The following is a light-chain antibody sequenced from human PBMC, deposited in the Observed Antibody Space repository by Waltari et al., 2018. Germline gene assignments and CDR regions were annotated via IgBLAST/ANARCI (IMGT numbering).Light chain of an antibody. V-gene: IGKV3-11*01. J-gene: IGKJ4*01. CDR3: QQRRNWPLT. CDR1: PSVTNY. CDR2: DTS. Sequence: VLTQSPAILSLSPGERASLSCRASPSVTNYLAWYQQKPGQAPRLLIYDTSNRATGIPARFSGSGFGTDFTLTISSLEPEDFAVYYCQQRRNWPLTFGGGTKVEIK.